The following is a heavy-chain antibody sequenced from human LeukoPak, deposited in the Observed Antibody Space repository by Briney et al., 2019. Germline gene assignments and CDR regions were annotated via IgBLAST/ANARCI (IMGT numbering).Heavy chain of an antibody. CDR3: ARDTDIVLMVYATSFGY. CDR2: ISAYNGNT. V-gene: IGHV1-18*01. J-gene: IGHJ4*02. CDR1: GYTFTSYG. Sequence: ASVKVSCKDSGYTFTSYGISWVRQAPGQGLEWMGWISAYNGNTNYAQKLQGRVTMTTDTSTSTAYMELRSLRSDDTAVYYCARDTDIVLMVYATSFGYWGQGTLVTVSS. D-gene: IGHD2-8*01.